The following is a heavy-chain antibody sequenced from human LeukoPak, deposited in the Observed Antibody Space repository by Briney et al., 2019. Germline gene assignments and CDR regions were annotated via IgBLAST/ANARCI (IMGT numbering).Heavy chain of an antibody. J-gene: IGHJ4*02. CDR1: GFTFNSYA. CDR3: AIGGKQWLAEIGY. Sequence: GGSLRLSCAASGFTFNSYAMTWVRQAPGKGLEWVSGITTSGASTYYADSVKDRFTISRDNSKNTVYLQINSLRAEDTAVYYCAIGGKQWLAEIGYWGQGTLVTVSS. CDR2: ITTSGAST. D-gene: IGHD6-19*01. V-gene: IGHV3-23*01.